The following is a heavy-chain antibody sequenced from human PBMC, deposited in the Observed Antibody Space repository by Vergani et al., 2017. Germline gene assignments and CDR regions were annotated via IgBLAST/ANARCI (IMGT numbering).Heavy chain of an antibody. CDR2: IHTGGST. CDR1: GESIRSGSHY. D-gene: IGHD2-15*01. CDR3: ARSRPYCTSGSCPAI. V-gene: IGHV4-61*02. Sequence: QVQLQESGPGLLKPSQTLSLTRTVSGESIRSGSHYWSWIRQPAGKGPEWVGHIHTGGSTDLNPSFKSRVPISVDTSKSQFSLKLNSVTVADTAVYYCARSRPYCTSGSCPAIWGQGTLVTVSS. J-gene: IGHJ4*02.